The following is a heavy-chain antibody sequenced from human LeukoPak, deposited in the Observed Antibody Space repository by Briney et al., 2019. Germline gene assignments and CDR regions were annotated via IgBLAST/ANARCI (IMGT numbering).Heavy chain of an antibody. D-gene: IGHD4-17*01. CDR2: ISAYNGNT. Sequence: ASVKVSCKASGYTFTSYGISWVRQAPGQGLEWMGWISAYNGNTNYAQKLQGRVTMTTDTSTSTAYMELRSLRSDDTAVYYCATAHMTTVTDNFDYWGQGTLVTVSS. J-gene: IGHJ4*02. CDR1: GYTFTSYG. V-gene: IGHV1-18*01. CDR3: ATAHMTTVTDNFDY.